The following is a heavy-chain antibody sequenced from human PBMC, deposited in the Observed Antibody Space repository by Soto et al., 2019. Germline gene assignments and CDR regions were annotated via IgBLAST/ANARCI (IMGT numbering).Heavy chain of an antibody. CDR3: AREGVSSSWYNYYAMDV. Sequence: PSETLSLTCTVSGGSISIYYWSWIRQPPGKGLEWIGYIYYSGSTNYNPSLKSRVTISVDTSKNQFSLKLSSVTAADTAVYYCAREGVSSSWYNYYAMDVWGQGTTVTVSS. J-gene: IGHJ6*02. V-gene: IGHV4-59*01. CDR1: GGSISIYY. CDR2: IYYSGST. D-gene: IGHD6-13*01.